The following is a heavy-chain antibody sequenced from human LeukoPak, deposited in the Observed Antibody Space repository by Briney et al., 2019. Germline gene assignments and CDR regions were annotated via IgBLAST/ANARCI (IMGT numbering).Heavy chain of an antibody. J-gene: IGHJ4*02. CDR1: GFTFDDYA. Sequence: GGSLRLSCVASGFTFDDYAMHWVRQAPGKGLEWVSGIYWNSGTIAYADSVKGRFTISRGNAKNSLYLQMNSLRAEDTALYYCVKELKQWLGAIDYWGQGTRVTVSS. V-gene: IGHV3-9*01. CDR3: VKELKQWLGAIDY. CDR2: IYWNSGTI. D-gene: IGHD6-19*01.